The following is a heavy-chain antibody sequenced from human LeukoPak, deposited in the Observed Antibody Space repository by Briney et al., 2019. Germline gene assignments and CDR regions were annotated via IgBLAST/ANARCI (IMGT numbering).Heavy chain of an antibody. CDR2: ISGSGGST. J-gene: IGHJ4*02. V-gene: IGHV3-23*01. CDR1: GFTFSTSA. Sequence: QPGGSLRLSCAASGFTFSTSAMSWVRQAPGKGLEWVSAISGSGGSTYYADSVKGRFTISRDNSKNTLYLQMNSLRAEGTAVYYCAKDGHCSSTSCYTYDYWGQGTLVTVSS. D-gene: IGHD2-2*02. CDR3: AKDGHCSSTSCYTYDY.